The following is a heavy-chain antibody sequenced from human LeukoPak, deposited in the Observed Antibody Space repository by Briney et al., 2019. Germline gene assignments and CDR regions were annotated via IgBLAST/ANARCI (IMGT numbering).Heavy chain of an antibody. CDR3: AKASGYYYGSGSYLDY. D-gene: IGHD3-10*01. Sequence: GGSLRLSCAASGFTFSSYAMSWVRQAPGKGLEWVSAISGSDGSTYYADSVKGRFTISRDNYKHTLYLQMNSLRGEDTAVYYCAKASGYYYGSGSYLDYWGQGTLVTVSS. CDR1: GFTFSSYA. CDR2: ISGSDGST. J-gene: IGHJ4*02. V-gene: IGHV3-23*01.